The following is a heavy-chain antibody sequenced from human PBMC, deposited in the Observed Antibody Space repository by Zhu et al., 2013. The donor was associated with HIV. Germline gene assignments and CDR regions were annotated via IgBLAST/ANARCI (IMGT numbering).Heavy chain of an antibody. CDR2: INPDSADT. Sequence: QVQLVQSGAEVKRPGASVKVSCKASGYTFTSDDINWVRQAPGQGLEWMGWINPDSADTGYAQKFQGRVTITRDISINTVYMEMTSLRSEDTAVYYCVTNPGDYWGPGTLVTVST. CDR3: VTNPGDY. CDR1: GYTFTSDD. D-gene: IGHD1-1*01. V-gene: IGHV1-8*03. J-gene: IGHJ4*02.